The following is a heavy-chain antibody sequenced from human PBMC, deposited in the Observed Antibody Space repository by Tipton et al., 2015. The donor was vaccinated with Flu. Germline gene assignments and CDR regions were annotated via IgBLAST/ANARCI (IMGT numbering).Heavy chain of an antibody. Sequence: LRLSCTVSGGSISSSSYYWGWIRQPPGKGLEWIGSIYYSGSTYYNPSLKSRVTISVDTSKNQFSLKLSSVTAADTAVYYCARDLAPYSSGWYVPLAWGFDYWGQGTLVTVSS. CDR1: GGSISSSSYY. D-gene: IGHD6-19*01. V-gene: IGHV4-39*07. CDR3: ARDLAPYSSGWYVPLAWGFDY. CDR2: IYYSGST. J-gene: IGHJ4*02.